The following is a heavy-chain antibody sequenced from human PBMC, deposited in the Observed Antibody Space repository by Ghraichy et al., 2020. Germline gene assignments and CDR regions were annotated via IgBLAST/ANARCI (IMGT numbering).Heavy chain of an antibody. V-gene: IGHV4-59*08. J-gene: IGHJ6*02. CDR1: GASISNFC. D-gene: IGHD5-18*01. Sequence: SETLSLTCTVSGASISNFCWQWIRQTPGRRLEWIGYIYYSGSTNYNPSLKSRVTISVDTSKNQFSLRLTSVTAADTAIYYCARRGRGYSLYYYGLDVWGQGTTVTVSS. CDR2: IYYSGST. CDR3: ARRGRGYSLYYYGLDV.